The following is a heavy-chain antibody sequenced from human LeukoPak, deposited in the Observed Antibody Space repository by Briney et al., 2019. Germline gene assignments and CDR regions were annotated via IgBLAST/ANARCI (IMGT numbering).Heavy chain of an antibody. Sequence: GGSLRLSCAVSGFTFRNYWMGWVRQAPGEGLEWVANTKPDGSAEYYADSVRGRFTASRDNANNLLYLQMNRLRAEDTAVYYCARDGGLHTNFDYWGQGTLLTVSS. CDR3: ARDGGLHTNFDY. J-gene: IGHJ4*02. D-gene: IGHD2-15*01. CDR1: GFTFRNYW. V-gene: IGHV3-7*01. CDR2: TKPDGSAE.